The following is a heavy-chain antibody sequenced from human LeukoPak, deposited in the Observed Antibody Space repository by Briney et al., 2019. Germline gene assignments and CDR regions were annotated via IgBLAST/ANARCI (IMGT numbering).Heavy chain of an antibody. V-gene: IGHV3-11*01. CDR3: ARENKQWLKGNWFDP. Sequence: GGSLRLSCAASGFTFSDYYMSWIRQSPGKGLEWVSFISDSGTAIYYADSVKGRFTISRDNAKNSLYLQMNSLRAEDTAVYYCARENKQWLKGNWFDPWGQGTLVTVSS. D-gene: IGHD6-19*01. CDR1: GFTFSDYY. J-gene: IGHJ5*02. CDR2: ISDSGTAI.